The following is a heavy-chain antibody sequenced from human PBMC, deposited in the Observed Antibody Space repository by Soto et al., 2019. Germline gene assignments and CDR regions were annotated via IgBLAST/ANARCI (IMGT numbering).Heavy chain of an antibody. CDR2: IYYSGNT. Sequence: KPSETLSPTCTVSGGSTSSDNYWSWIHQPPGKGLEWIGHIYYSGNTDYNPSLKSRLAISIDTSKNQFSLKLSSVTAADTAVYFCAREGGESSDGLYYFDSWGQGSLVTVSS. CDR1: GGSTSSDNY. V-gene: IGHV4-30-4*01. D-gene: IGHD3-16*01. J-gene: IGHJ4*02. CDR3: AREGGESSDGLYYFDS.